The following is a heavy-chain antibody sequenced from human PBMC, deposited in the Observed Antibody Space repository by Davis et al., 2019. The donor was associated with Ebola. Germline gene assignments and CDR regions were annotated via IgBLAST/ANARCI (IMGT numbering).Heavy chain of an antibody. CDR1: GYTFTSYG. CDR2: ISAYNGNT. D-gene: IGHD2-2*01. CDR3: ARGYCSSTSCYGTSDKWVDP. J-gene: IGHJ5*02. Sequence: AASVKVSCKASGYTFTSYGISWVRQAPGQGLEWMGWISAYNGNTNYAQKLQGSVTMTTDTSTSTAYMELSSLRSEDPAVYYCARGYCSSTSCYGTSDKWVDPWGQGTLVTVSS. V-gene: IGHV1-18*01.